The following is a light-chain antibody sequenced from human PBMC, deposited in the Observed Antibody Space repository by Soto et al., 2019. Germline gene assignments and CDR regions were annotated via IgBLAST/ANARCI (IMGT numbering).Light chain of an antibody. V-gene: IGKV1-33*01. CDR2: DAS. J-gene: IGKJ5*01. Sequence: DIQMTQSPSSLSASVGDRVTITCQASQDIRNYLNWYQQKPGKAPKLLIYDASNLATGVPSRFSGSGSGTDFTFTISSLQPEDLATYYCQQYNILPPLITFGQGTRLEIK. CDR3: QQYNILPPLIT. CDR1: QDIRNY.